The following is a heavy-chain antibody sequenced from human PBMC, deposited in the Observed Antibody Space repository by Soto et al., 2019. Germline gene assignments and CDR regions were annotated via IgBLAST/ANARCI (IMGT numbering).Heavy chain of an antibody. CDR2: ISGSGGST. D-gene: IGHD6-13*01. V-gene: IGHV3-23*01. CDR1: GFPFSSNA. CDR3: AKAVGWNLAATSCDY. J-gene: IGHJ4*02. Sequence: GGSLRLSCAASGFPFSSNAMSWVRQAPGNGLEWVPAISGSGGSTYYADSVKVRFTISRDNSKNTLYLQMNSLRAEDTIVYHCAKAVGWNLAATSCDYCGRRTLVA.